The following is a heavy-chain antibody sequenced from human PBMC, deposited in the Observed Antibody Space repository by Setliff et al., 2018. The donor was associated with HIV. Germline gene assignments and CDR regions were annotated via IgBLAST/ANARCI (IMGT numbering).Heavy chain of an antibody. CDR3: ARQVGNKVLFDS. Sequence: PSETLSLTCTVSGGSISSGSYYWSWVRQPAGKGLEWIGRIHTSGSTNYNPPRKSRVTISVDTSKNQFSLKLSSVTAADTAVYYCARQVGNKVLFDSWGQGTLVTVSS. D-gene: IGHD7-27*01. CDR2: IHTSGST. CDR1: GGSISSGSYY. J-gene: IGHJ4*02. V-gene: IGHV4-61*02.